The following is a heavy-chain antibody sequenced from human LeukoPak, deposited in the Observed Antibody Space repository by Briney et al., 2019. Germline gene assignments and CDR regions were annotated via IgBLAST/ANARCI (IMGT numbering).Heavy chain of an antibody. CDR1: GFTFSDYF. J-gene: IGHJ4*02. V-gene: IGHV3-11*03. CDR3: AKPLGSYGNFDY. CDR2: ISSSSSNT. Sequence: GGSLRLSCAASGFTFSDYFMTWIRQAPGKGLEWVSYISSSSSNTNYADSVKGRFTISRDNAKNSLSLQMNSLRAEDTAVYYCAKPLGSYGNFDYWGQGTQVTVSS. D-gene: IGHD5-18*01.